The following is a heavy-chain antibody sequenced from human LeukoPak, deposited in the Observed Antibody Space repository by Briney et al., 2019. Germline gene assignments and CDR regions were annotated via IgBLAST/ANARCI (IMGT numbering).Heavy chain of an antibody. CDR1: GFAFSNYN. CDR3: ARGSVAGTRFDY. D-gene: IGHD6-19*01. CDR2: IRTSSSNI. V-gene: IGHV3-21*01. J-gene: IGHJ4*02. Sequence: PGGSLRLSCAASGFAFSNYNMNWVRQAPGKGLEWVSSIRTSSSNIYYADSVKGRFTISRDNAKNSLYLQMNSLRAEDTAVYYCARGSVAGTRFDYWGQGTLVTVSS.